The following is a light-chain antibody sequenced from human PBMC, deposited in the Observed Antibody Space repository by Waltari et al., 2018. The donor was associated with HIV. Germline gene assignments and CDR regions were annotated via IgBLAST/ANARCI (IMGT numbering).Light chain of an antibody. J-gene: IGLJ2*01. CDR2: EVN. V-gene: IGLV2-14*01. CDR1: SSDGGVYNY. CDR3: SSYTSSNTLV. Sequence: QSALTQPASVSGSPGQSIAISCTGTSSDGGVYNYVSWYQQHPVKAPKLMIYEVNEWPSGVSNRFSGSKSGNTASLTISGLQAEDEADYYCSSYTSSNTLVFGGGTKLTVL.